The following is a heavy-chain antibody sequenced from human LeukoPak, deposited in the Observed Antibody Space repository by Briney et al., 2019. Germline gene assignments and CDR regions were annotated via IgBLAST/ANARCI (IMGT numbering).Heavy chain of an antibody. Sequence: GESLKISCKGSGYSFTTYWIGWLRQMPGKGLEWMGIIYPGDSDTRSSPSFQGQVTISADTSISTAYLQWNSLKASDTAMYYCASGRHSYFFDYWGQGTLVTVSS. CDR3: ASGRHSYFFDY. CDR1: GYSFTTYW. D-gene: IGHD1-26*01. V-gene: IGHV5-51*03. CDR2: IYPGDSDT. J-gene: IGHJ4*02.